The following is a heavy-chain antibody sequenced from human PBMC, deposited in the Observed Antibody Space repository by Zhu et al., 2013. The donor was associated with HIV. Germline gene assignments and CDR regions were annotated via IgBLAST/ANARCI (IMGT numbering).Heavy chain of an antibody. CDR3: AREVPSSGGLSN. CDR1: GGFFRNNA. Sequence: QVQLVQSGTEVKKAGSSVTISCNASGGFFRNNAVSWVRQAPGQGLEWMGGIIPMFQSGVYAQKFQGRLTVTRDTSTDTAYMELSSLKCEDTALYFCAREVPSSGGLSNWGQGTLVTVSS. V-gene: IGHV1-69*06. D-gene: IGHD3-10*01. J-gene: IGHJ4*02. CDR2: IIPMFQSG.